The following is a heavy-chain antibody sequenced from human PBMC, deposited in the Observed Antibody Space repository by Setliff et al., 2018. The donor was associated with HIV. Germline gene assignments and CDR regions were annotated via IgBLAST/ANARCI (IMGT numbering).Heavy chain of an antibody. J-gene: IGHJ4*02. V-gene: IGHV5-51*01. CDR2: IYPGDSDT. D-gene: IGHD2-15*01. CDR1: GYSFTSYW. CDR3: ATSPLGYCSGGSCYQYFDY. Sequence: PGESLKISCKGSGYSFTSYWIGWVRQMPGKGLEWMGIIYPGDSDTRYSPSFKGQVTISADKSISTAYLQWSSLKASDTAMYYCATSPLGYCSGGSCYQYFDYWGPGTLVTVSS.